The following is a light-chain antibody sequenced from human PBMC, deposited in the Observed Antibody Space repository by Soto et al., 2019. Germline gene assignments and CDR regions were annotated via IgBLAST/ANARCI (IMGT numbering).Light chain of an antibody. CDR3: AAWDANLNAWV. J-gene: IGLJ3*02. CDR1: SSNIGSNT. CDR2: RSN. V-gene: IGLV1-44*01. Sequence: QSVLTQPPSASGTPGQRVTISCSGSSSNIGSNTVNWYQQLPGTAPKLLIYRSNQRPSGVPDRFSGSKSGTSASLAISGLQSEDEAEFYCAAWDANLNAWVFGGGTKLTVL.